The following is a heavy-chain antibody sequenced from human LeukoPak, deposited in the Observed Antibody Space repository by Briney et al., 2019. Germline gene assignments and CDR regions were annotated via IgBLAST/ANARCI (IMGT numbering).Heavy chain of an antibody. CDR2: ISRDSTAYT. J-gene: IGHJ4*02. V-gene: IGHV3-21*01. Sequence: PGGSLRLSCVASGFSFSGYNMNWVRQAPGKGLEWVSSISRDSTAYTYYADSVKGRFTISRDNTRNSLYLQMNSLRAEDTAVYYCVRPHINDYCGNFDYWGQGTLVTVSS. CDR1: GFSFSGYN. CDR3: VRPHINDYCGNFDY. D-gene: IGHD4-23*01.